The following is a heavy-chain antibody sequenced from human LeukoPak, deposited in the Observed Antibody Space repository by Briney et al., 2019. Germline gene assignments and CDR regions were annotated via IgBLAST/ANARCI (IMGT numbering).Heavy chain of an antibody. Sequence: SVKASCKASGGTFSSYAISWVRQAPGQGLEWMGGIIPIFGTANYAQKFQGRVTITADESTSTAYMELSSLRSEDTAVYYCARCKYSYGHHLDYWGQGTLVTVSS. CDR1: GGTFSSYA. CDR3: ARCKYSYGHHLDY. D-gene: IGHD5-18*01. CDR2: IIPIFGTA. V-gene: IGHV1-69*01. J-gene: IGHJ4*02.